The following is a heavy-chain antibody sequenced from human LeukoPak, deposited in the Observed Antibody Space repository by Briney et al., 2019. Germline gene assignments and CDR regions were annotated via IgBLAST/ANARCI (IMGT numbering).Heavy chain of an antibody. CDR1: GFTFSSYS. J-gene: IGHJ6*02. CDR3: ARDMSDYYYGMDV. D-gene: IGHD3-10*02. CDR2: ISSSSYI. V-gene: IGHV3-21*01. Sequence: AGGSLRLSCAASGFTFSSYSMNWVRQAPGKGLEWVSSISSSSYIYYADSVEGRFTISRDNAKNSLYLQMNSLRAEDTAVYYCARDMSDYYYGMDVWGQGTTVTVSS.